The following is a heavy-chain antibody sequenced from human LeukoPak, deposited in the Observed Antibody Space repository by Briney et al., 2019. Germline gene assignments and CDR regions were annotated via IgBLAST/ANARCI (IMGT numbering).Heavy chain of an antibody. D-gene: IGHD2-2*01. J-gene: IGHJ3*02. CDR3: ARGARYCTSTSCSSLRAVDI. CDR1: VFTFSSYA. Sequence: GGSLRLSCAASVFTFSSYAVHWVRQAPGKGLEWVAVISYDGSDKYYADSVKGRFTISRDNAKNSLYLQMNSLRDEDTAVYYCARGARYCTSTSCSSLRAVDIWGQGTMVTVSS. V-gene: IGHV3-30*04. CDR2: ISYDGSDK.